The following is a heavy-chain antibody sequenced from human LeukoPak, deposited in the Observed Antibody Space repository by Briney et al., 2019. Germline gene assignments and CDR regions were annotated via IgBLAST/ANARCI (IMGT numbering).Heavy chain of an antibody. V-gene: IGHV3-48*03. CDR2: ISSRGSTI. CDR3: ARHSIAAAGLLYYYYYMDV. J-gene: IGHJ6*03. Sequence: GGSLRLSCAASGFTFSSYEMNWVRQAPGKGLKWVSYISSRGSTIYYADSVKGRFTISRDNAKNSLYLQMNSLRAEDTAVYYCARHSIAAAGLLYYYYYMDVWGKGTTVTVSS. D-gene: IGHD6-13*01. CDR1: GFTFSSYE.